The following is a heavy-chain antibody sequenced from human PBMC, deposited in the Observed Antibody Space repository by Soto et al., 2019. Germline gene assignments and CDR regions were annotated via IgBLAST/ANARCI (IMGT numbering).Heavy chain of an antibody. J-gene: IGHJ4*02. CDR2: MNQHGSEK. D-gene: IGHD3-10*01. V-gene: IGHV3-7*05. CDR3: VSWAGSSY. CDR1: GFTFNTSW. Sequence: EVQLVESGGGLVQPGGSLRLSCAASGFTFNTSWMSWVRRAPGKGLEWVAHMNQHGSEKYYVDSVKGRFTISGDDAKNLLYLQMNGLGAEDTAVYYCVSWAGSSYWGQGTLVTVSS.